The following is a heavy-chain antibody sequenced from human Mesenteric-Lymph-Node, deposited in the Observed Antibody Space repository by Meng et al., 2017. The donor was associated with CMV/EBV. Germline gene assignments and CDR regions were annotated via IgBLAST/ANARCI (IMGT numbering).Heavy chain of an antibody. Sequence: ASVKVSCKASGYTFSSFDINWVRQATGQGLEWMGFMNPDSGNRGYAQKFQGRVTMTGDTSISTVYMELSSLTSEDTAVYYCARTRRNDFWSGYYTGMMSVRGPQSGLDYWGQGTLVTVSS. J-gene: IGHJ4*02. CDR2: MNPDSGNR. V-gene: IGHV1-8*01. CDR1: GYTFSSFD. CDR3: ARTRRNDFWSGYYTGMMSVRGPQSGLDY. D-gene: IGHD3-3*01.